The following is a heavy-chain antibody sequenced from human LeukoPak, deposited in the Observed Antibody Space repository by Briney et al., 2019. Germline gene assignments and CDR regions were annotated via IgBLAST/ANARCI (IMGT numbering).Heavy chain of an antibody. Sequence: GGSLRLSCAASGFTFSSYWMSWVPQAPGKGLEWVANIKQDGSEKYYVDSVKGRFTISRDNAKNSLYLQMNSLRAEDTAVYYCAKDRSIVATILDYWGQGTLVTVSS. CDR1: GFTFSSYW. CDR2: IKQDGSEK. V-gene: IGHV3-7*03. J-gene: IGHJ4*02. CDR3: AKDRSIVATILDY. D-gene: IGHD5-12*01.